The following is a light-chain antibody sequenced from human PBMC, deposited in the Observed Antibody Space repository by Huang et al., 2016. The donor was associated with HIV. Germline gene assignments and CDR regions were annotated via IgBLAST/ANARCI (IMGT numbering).Light chain of an antibody. CDR1: QDISNF. CDR3: QQYDNFPPT. Sequence: DIQMTQSPSSLSASVGDRVTITCQASQDISNFLNWYQQKPGKAPKLLIYDASNLETGVPSRFSGGGSGTDFTFTISSLQPEDIAIYYCQQYDNFPPTFGGGTKVEIK. J-gene: IGKJ4*01. CDR2: DAS. V-gene: IGKV1-33*01.